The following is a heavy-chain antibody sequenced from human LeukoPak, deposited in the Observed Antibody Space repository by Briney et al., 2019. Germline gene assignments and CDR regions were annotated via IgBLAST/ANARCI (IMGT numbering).Heavy chain of an antibody. V-gene: IGHV1-3*01. CDR2: INAGNGNT. CDR1: GYTFTSYA. Sequence: GASVKVSCKASGYTFTSYAMHWVRQAPGQGLEWMGWINAGNGNTKYSQKFQGRVTITRDTSASTAYMELSSLRSEDTAVYYCARTRYCSGGSCHLRTSPYYYYGMDVWGQGTTVTVSS. D-gene: IGHD2-15*01. J-gene: IGHJ6*02. CDR3: ARTRYCSGGSCHLRTSPYYYYGMDV.